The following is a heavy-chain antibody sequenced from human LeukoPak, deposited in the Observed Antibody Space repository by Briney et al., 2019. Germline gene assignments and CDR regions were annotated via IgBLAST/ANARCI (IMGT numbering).Heavy chain of an antibody. J-gene: IGHJ6*04. CDR1: GGSISSYY. V-gene: IGHV4-4*09. CDR3: ARLGRRELQCMDV. CDR2: IYTRGST. Sequence: SETLSLTCTVSGGSISSYYWSWIRQPPGKGLQWIGYIYTRGSTNYNPSLKSRVTISVDTSKNQFSLKLRSVTAADTAVYYCARLGRRELQCMDVWGKGTTVTVSS. D-gene: IGHD1-7*01.